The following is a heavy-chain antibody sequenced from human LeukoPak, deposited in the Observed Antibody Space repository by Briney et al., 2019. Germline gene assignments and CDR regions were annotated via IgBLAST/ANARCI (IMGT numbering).Heavy chain of an antibody. CDR1: GFTFSSYA. J-gene: IGHJ2*01. D-gene: IGHD6-13*01. CDR2: ISGSGGST. V-gene: IGHV3-23*01. CDR3: ARAPGIAPGGTSWYFDL. Sequence: QPGGSLRLSCAASGFTFSSYAMSWVRQAPGKGLEWVSAISGSGGSTYYADSVKGRFTISRDNAKNSLFLQMNSLRAEDTAVYYCARAPGIAPGGTSWYFDLWGRGTLVTVSS.